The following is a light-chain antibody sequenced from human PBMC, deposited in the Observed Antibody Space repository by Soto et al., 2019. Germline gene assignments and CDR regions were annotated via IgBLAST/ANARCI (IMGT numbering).Light chain of an antibody. V-gene: IGKV3-20*01. J-gene: IGKJ3*01. Sequence: EIVLTQSPGTLSLSPGERATLSCRASESVPNNYLAWYQRKPGQTPRILIYGANTRGAGIPDRFSGSGSGTDFSLTISRLEPEDFAVYFCQEYGRPPLNFGPGTQVDIK. CDR1: ESVPNNY. CDR2: GAN. CDR3: QEYGRPPLN.